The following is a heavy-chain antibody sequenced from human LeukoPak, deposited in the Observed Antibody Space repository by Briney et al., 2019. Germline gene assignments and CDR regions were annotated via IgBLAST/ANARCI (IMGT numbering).Heavy chain of an antibody. CDR2: ITYDGYYK. Sequence: GRSLRLSCAASGFTFTTYGMHWVRQSPGKGLEWVALITYDGYYKYYSDSVKGRFTISSDTSKNTLYLQMNSLRAEDTAVYYCARDLSPVVRASPMGYWGQGTLVTVSS. J-gene: IGHJ4*02. V-gene: IGHV3-30*03. CDR1: GFTFTTYG. CDR3: ARDLSPVVRASPMGY. D-gene: IGHD3-10*01.